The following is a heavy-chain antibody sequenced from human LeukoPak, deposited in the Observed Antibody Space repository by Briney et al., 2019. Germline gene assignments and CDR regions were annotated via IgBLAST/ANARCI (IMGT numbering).Heavy chain of an antibody. CDR3: ARDTEAVAVRLDY. J-gene: IGHJ4*02. V-gene: IGHV1-46*01. D-gene: IGHD6-19*01. CDR1: GYTFTNYY. Sequence: ASVKVSCKASGYTFTNYYMHWVRQAPGQGLEWMGIINPSGGSTSYAQKFQGRVTMTRDTPTSTVYMELSSLRSEDTAVYYCARDTEAVAVRLDYWGQGTLVTVSS. CDR2: INPSGGST.